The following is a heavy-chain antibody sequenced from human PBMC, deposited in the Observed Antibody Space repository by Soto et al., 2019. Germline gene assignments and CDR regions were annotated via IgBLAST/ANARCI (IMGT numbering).Heavy chain of an antibody. CDR2: ISYDGSNK. CDR3: ARDRESVVVVAAIYFGAFDI. Sequence: GGSLRLSCAASGFTFSSYAMHWVRQAPGKGLEWVAVISYDGSNKYYADSVKGRFTISRDNSKNTLYLQMNSLRAEDTAVYYCARDRESVVVVAAIYFGAFDIWGQGTMVTVSS. CDR1: GFTFSSYA. D-gene: IGHD2-15*01. J-gene: IGHJ3*02. V-gene: IGHV3-30-3*01.